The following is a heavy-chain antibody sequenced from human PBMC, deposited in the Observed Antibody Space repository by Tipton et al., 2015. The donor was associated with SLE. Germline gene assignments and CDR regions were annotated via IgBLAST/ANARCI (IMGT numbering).Heavy chain of an antibody. Sequence: LRLSCTVSGGSISGHYWSWIRQPPGKGLEWIGYIYYSGSTNYNPSLKSRVTISVDTSKNQFSLKLSSVTAADTAVYYCAVTYYYGSGSYSAFDYWGQGTLVTVSS. CDR1: GGSISGHY. CDR2: IYYSGST. V-gene: IGHV4-59*11. CDR3: AVTYYYGSGSYSAFDY. D-gene: IGHD3-10*01. J-gene: IGHJ4*02.